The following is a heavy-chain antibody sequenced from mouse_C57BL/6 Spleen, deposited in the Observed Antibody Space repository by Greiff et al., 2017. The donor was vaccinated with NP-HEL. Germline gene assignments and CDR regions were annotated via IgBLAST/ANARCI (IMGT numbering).Heavy chain of an antibody. CDR1: GYAFTNYL. CDR2: INPGSGGT. J-gene: IGHJ4*01. V-gene: IGHV1-54*01. Sequence: VQLQQSGAELVRPGTSVKVSCKASGYAFTNYLIEWVKQRPGQGLEWIGVINPGSGGTNYNEKFKGKATLTADKSSSTAYMQLSSLTSEDSAVYFCARSTMVTVMDYWGQGTSVTVSS. CDR3: ARSTMVTVMDY. D-gene: IGHD2-2*01.